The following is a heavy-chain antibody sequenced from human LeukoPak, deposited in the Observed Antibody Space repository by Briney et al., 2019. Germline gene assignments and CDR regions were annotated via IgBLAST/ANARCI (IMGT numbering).Heavy chain of an antibody. CDR2: IVVGSGNT. CDR1: GFTFTSSA. Sequence: ASVKVSCKASGFTFTSSAVQWVRQARGQRLEWIGWIVVGSGNTNYAQKFQERVTITRDMSTSTAYMELSSLRSEDTAVYYCARADSSGWYWFDPWGQGTLVTVSS. J-gene: IGHJ5*02. V-gene: IGHV1-58*01. D-gene: IGHD6-19*01. CDR3: ARADSSGWYWFDP.